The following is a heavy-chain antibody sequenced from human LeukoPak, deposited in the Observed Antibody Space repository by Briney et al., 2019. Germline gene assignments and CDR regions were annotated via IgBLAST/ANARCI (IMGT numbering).Heavy chain of an antibody. J-gene: IGHJ4*02. CDR2: IWYDGSNK. D-gene: IGHD6-13*01. CDR3: ARRAMGGVAARDFDY. V-gene: IGHV3-33*01. Sequence: GGSLRLSCAASGFTFSSYGMHWVRQAPGKGLEWVAVIWYDGSNKYYADSVKGRFTISRDNSKNTLYLQMNSLRAEDTAVYYCARRAMGGVAARDFDYWGQGTLVTVSS. CDR1: GFTFSSYG.